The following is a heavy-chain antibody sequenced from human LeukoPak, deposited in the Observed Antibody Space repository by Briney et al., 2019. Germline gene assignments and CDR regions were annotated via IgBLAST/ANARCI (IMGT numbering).Heavy chain of an antibody. V-gene: IGHV4-34*01. J-gene: IGHJ3*02. CDR1: GGSFSGHY. Sequence: SETLSLTCAVYGGSFSGHYWSWIRQPPGKGLEWIGEINHSGSTNYNPSLKSRVTISVDTSKNQFSLKLSSVTAADTAVYYCARTRRITMVRGPKPRAFDIWGQGTMVTVSS. D-gene: IGHD3-10*01. CDR2: INHSGST. CDR3: ARTRRITMVRGPKPRAFDI.